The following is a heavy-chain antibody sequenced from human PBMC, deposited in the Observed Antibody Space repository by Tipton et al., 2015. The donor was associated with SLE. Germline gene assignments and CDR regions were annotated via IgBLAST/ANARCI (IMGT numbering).Heavy chain of an antibody. V-gene: IGHV4-34*01. Sequence: TLSLTCGVSGGSFSGYYWSRIRQSPGKGLEWIGEIDQIGNTNYNPSLKSRVTISVDTSENQFSLKLSSVTAADTAVYYCSRGPTSTSITIRRPNLGARYYYFGLDVWGQGTTVTVSS. CDR1: GGSFSGYY. D-gene: IGHD1-14*01. CDR2: IDQIGNT. CDR3: SRGPTSTSITIRRPNLGARYYYFGLDV. J-gene: IGHJ6*02.